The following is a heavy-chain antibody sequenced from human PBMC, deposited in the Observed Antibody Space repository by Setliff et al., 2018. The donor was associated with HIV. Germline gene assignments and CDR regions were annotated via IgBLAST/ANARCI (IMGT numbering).Heavy chain of an antibody. CDR2: INPGGST. J-gene: IGHJ4*02. CDR1: GESFSGYY. D-gene: IGHD2-15*01. CDR3: ARATATGYYFDS. Sequence: ETLSLTCTVYGESFSGYYWSWIRQTPGEGLEWIGEINPGGSTSYNPSLKIRVTISLDTSKKQFSLRMTSVTAADTGLYYCARATATGYYFDSWGQGTLVTVSS. V-gene: IGHV4-34*01.